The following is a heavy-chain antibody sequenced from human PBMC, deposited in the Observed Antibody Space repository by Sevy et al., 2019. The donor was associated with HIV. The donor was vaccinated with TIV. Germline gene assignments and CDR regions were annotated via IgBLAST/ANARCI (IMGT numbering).Heavy chain of an antibody. D-gene: IGHD3-22*01. CDR1: GFTFSSFE. CDR2: ISSSGSVT. V-gene: IGHV3-48*03. J-gene: IGHJ2*01. Sequence: EGSLRLPCAASGFTFSSFEMNWVRQPPGKGLEWVSYISSSGSVTYYADSVKGRITISRDNAKNSLNLQMNSLRVEDTAVYYCARDGTPYYDSTGYRGWYFDLWGRGTLVTVSS. CDR3: ARDGTPYYDSTGYRGWYFDL.